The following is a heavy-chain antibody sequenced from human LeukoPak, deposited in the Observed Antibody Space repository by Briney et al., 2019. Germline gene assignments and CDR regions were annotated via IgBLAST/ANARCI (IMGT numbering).Heavy chain of an antibody. D-gene: IGHD5-12*01. J-gene: IGHJ4*02. CDR1: GFTFSNYN. CDR3: ASMPDILATIDDDH. CDR2: ISSSGTYI. V-gene: IGHV3-21*01. Sequence: GGSLRLSCAASGFTFSNYNMNWVRQAPGKGLKWVSSISSSGTYIYYADSVKGRFTISRDNAKNSLYLQMNSLRAEDTAVYYCASMPDILATIDDDHWGQGTLVTASS.